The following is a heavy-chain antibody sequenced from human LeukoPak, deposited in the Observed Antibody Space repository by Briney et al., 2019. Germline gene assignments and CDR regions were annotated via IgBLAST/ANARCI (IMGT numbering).Heavy chain of an antibody. CDR2: IYYSGST. CDR1: GGSISSYY. CDR3: ARETSQKGAHYMDV. D-gene: IGHD3-16*01. J-gene: IGHJ6*03. Sequence: PSETLSLTCTVSGGSISSYYWSWIRQPPRKGLEWIGYIYYSGSTNYNPSLKIQSTISVATYTTQFSLKLNSVTAAATAVYNCARETSQKGAHYMDVWGKGTTVTISS. V-gene: IGHV4-59*01.